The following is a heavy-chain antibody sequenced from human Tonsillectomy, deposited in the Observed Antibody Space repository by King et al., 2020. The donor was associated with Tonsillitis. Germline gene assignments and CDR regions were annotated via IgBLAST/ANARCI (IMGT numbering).Heavy chain of an antibody. J-gene: IGHJ4*02. CDR1: GFTFSSYG. CDR3: AKDSSSGYYHFDY. CDR2: ISYDGSNK. V-gene: IGHV3-30*18. D-gene: IGHD3-22*01. Sequence: VQLVESGGGVVQPGRSLRLSCAASGFTFSSYGMHWVRQAPGKGLEWVAVISYDGSNKYYADSVKGRFTISRDNSKNTLYLQMNSLRAEDTAVYYCAKDSSSGYYHFDYWGPGTLVTVSS.